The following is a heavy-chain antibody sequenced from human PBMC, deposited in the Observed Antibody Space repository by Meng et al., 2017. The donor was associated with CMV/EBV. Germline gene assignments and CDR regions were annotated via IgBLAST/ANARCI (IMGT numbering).Heavy chain of an antibody. CDR1: GGSISSSSYY. J-gene: IGHJ4*02. CDR2: IYYSGST. V-gene: IGHV4-39*01. D-gene: IGHD7-27*01. Sequence: SETLSLTCTVSGGSISSSSYYSGWIRQPPGKGLEWIGSIYYSGSTYYNPSLKSRVTISVDTSKNQFSLKLSSVTAADTAVYYCARHLELGLFDYWGQGTLVTVSS. CDR3: ARHLELGLFDY.